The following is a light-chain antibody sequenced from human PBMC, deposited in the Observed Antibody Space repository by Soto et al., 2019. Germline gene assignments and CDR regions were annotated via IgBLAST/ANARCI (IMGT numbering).Light chain of an antibody. Sequence: DIVMTQSPLSLPVTPGEPASISCRSSQSLLHSNGYNYLDWYLQKPGQSPQLLIYLGSNRASGVPDRFICSGSGTDFTLKISRVEAEDVGVYYCMQPLQSWTFGQGTKVEI. CDR1: QSLLHSNGYNY. CDR3: MQPLQSWT. CDR2: LGS. J-gene: IGKJ1*01. V-gene: IGKV2-28*01.